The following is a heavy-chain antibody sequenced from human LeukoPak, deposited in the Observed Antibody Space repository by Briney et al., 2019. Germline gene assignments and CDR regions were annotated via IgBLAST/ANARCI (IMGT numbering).Heavy chain of an antibody. J-gene: IGHJ6*02. CDR2: INSTSCYI. V-gene: IGHV3-21*01. Sequence: AGTLSISPSASVFTLSSYTMNWVRPAPPTGMDWVSSINSTSCYIYYADSVKGRFTISRDNAKNSLYLEMNSLRAEDTAVYYCARGEAEFGVVTSGSPSNQPHHGMEVWGQGITVTVAS. D-gene: IGHD3-3*01. CDR3: ARGEAEFGVVTSGSPSNQPHHGMEV. CDR1: VFTLSSYT.